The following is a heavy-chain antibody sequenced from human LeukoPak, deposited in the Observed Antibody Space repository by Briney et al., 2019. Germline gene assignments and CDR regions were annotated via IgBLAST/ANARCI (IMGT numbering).Heavy chain of an antibody. CDR1: GGSFSGYY. Sequence: PSETLSLTCGVYGGSFSGYYWSWIRQPPGKGLEWIGQINHSGSTNYNPSLKSRVTISVDTSNNQFSLKLSSVTAADTAVYYCARGPALVVVVAATDFDYWGQGTLVTVSS. CDR2: INHSGST. CDR3: ARGPALVVVVAATDFDY. J-gene: IGHJ4*02. D-gene: IGHD2-15*01. V-gene: IGHV4-34*01.